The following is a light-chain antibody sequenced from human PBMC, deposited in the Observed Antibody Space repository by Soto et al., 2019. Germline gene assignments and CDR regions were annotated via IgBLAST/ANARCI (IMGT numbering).Light chain of an antibody. J-gene: IGLJ2*01. CDR1: SSDVGSYNV. CDR3: CSYAGGASVV. Sequence: QSALTQPASVSGSPGQSITVSCTGTSSDVGSYNVVSWYQQHPGEAPKLMIYEDNKRISGISDHFSGSKCGNTASLTISGLQPEDEADYYCCSYAGGASVVFGGGTKLTVL. CDR2: EDN. V-gene: IGLV2-23*01.